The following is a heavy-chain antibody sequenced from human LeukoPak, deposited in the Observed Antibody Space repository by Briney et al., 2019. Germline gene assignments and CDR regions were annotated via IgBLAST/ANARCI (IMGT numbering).Heavy chain of an antibody. CDR1: GGTFSSYA. D-gene: IGHD6-19*01. CDR3: ARAVQWLVPGRGWFDP. V-gene: IGHV1-69*13. Sequence: ASVKVSCKASGGTFSSYAISWVRQAPGQGLEWMGGIIPIFGTANDAQKFQGRVTITADESTSTAYMELSSLRSEDTAVYYCARAVQWLVPGRGWFDPWGQGTLVTVSS. CDR2: IIPIFGTA. J-gene: IGHJ5*02.